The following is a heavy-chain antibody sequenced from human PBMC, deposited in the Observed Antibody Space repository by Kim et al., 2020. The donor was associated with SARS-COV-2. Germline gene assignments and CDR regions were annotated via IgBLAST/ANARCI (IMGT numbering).Heavy chain of an antibody. D-gene: IGHD6-6*01. J-gene: IGHJ5*02. CDR3: ARGVAARPGEYNWFDP. CDR1: GGSISSSSYY. CDR2: IYYSGST. V-gene: IGHV4-39*01. Sequence: SETLSLTCTVSGGSISSSSYYWGWIRQPPGKGLEWIGSIYYSGSTYYNPSLKSRVTISVDTSKNQFSLKLSSVTAADTAVYYCARGVAARPGEYNWFDPWGQGTLVTVSS.